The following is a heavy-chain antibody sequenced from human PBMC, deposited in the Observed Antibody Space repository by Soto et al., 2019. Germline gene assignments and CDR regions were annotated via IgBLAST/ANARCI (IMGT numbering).Heavy chain of an antibody. CDR1: GFIFSNAW. CDR2: IKSKTDGGTT. D-gene: IGHD3-3*01. CDR3: TTLTISGVVTTY. Sequence: EVQLVESGGGLVKSGGSLRLSCAASGFIFSNAWMSWDRQAPGKGLEWVGRIKSKTDGGTTDYAAPVKGRFTISRDDSKNTLYLQMNSLKTGDTAVYFCTTLTISGVVTTYWGEGTLVTVSS. V-gene: IGHV3-15*01. J-gene: IGHJ4*02.